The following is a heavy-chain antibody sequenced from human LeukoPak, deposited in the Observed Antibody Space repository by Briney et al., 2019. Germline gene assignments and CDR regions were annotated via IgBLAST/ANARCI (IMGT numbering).Heavy chain of an antibody. CDR3: ASMYYYGSGQSWDYFDY. CDR2: IYYSGST. CDR1: GGSISSSSYY. Sequence: SETLSLTCTVSGGSISSSSYYWGWIRQPPGKGLEWIGSIYYSGSTYYNPSLKSRVTISVDTSKNQFSLKLSSVTAADTAVYYCASMYYYGSGQSWDYFDYWGQGTLVTVPS. J-gene: IGHJ4*02. V-gene: IGHV4-39*01. D-gene: IGHD3-10*01.